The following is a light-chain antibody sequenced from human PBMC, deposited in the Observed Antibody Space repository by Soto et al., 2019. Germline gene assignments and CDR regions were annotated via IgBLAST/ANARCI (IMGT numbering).Light chain of an antibody. J-gene: IGLJ1*01. CDR3: ISYASTYNRDF. CDR2: DVS. V-gene: IGLV2-8*01. Sequence: QSVLTQPPSASGSPGQSVTISCTGTSTDFGADNYVSWYQQHPGKAPKLMIYDVSKRPSGVPDRFSGSKSGNTASLTVSGLQAEDEADYYCISYASTYNRDFFGTGTKVTVL. CDR1: STDFGADNY.